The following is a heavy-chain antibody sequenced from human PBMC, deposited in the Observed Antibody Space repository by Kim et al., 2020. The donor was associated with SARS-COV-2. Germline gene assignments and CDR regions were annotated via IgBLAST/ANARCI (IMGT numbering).Heavy chain of an antibody. V-gene: IGHV3-48*01. CDR3: AARLDY. J-gene: IGHJ4*02. D-gene: IGHD1-1*01. CDR2: SSSSSTI. Sequence: SSSSSTIYYAASMKGRFTISRDNAKNSLYLQMNSLRVEDTAVYYCAARLDYWGPGTLVTVSS.